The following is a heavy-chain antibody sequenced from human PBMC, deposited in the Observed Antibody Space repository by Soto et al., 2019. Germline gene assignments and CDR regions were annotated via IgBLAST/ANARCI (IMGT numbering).Heavy chain of an antibody. CDR1: GYTFTSYA. Sequence: ASVKVSCKASGYTFTSYAMHWVRQAPGQRLEWMGWINAGNGNTKYSQKFQGRVTITRDTSASTAYMELSSLRSEDTAVYCCARGGFDSSSSPFDYWGQGTLVTVSS. D-gene: IGHD6-6*01. J-gene: IGHJ4*02. CDR2: INAGNGNT. V-gene: IGHV1-3*01. CDR3: ARGGFDSSSSPFDY.